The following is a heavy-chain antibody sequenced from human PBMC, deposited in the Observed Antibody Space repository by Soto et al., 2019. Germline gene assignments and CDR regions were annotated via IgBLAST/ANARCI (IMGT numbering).Heavy chain of an antibody. CDR2: IYPGDSDT. CDR1: GYSFTSYW. Sequence: EVQLVQSGAEVKKPGESLKISCKGSGYSFTSYWIGWVRQMPGKGLEWMGIIYPGDSDTRYSPSFQGQVTISADKSISTAYLQWSSLKASDTAMYYCSRTSAASKDYYGMDVWGQGTTVTVSS. D-gene: IGHD6-13*01. CDR3: SRTSAASKDYYGMDV. V-gene: IGHV5-51*01. J-gene: IGHJ6*02.